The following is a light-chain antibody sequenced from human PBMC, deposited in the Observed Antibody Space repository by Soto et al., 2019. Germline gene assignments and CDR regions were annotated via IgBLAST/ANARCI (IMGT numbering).Light chain of an antibody. CDR1: SSDVGAYNY. CDR3: SSYTSSSTLV. J-gene: IGLJ2*01. Sequence: QSALTQPASVSGSPGQSITLSCTGTSSDVGAYNYVSWYQQHPGKAPKLMIYDVSNRPSGVSNRFSGPKSGNTASLTISGLQAEDEADYYCSSYTSSSTLVFGGGTKLTVL. CDR2: DVS. V-gene: IGLV2-14*01.